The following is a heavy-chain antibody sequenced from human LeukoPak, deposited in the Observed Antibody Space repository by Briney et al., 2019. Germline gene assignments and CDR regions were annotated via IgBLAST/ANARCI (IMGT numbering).Heavy chain of an antibody. V-gene: IGHV4-59*12. Sequence: SETLSLTCTVCGGSISLYYWSWIRQPPGRGLEWIGYIYCSKSTNFGRSLKSRVTISLDTSKNQFSLKLSSVTAADTAVYYCARDQGNIRFCYFDYWGQGTLVTISS. CDR2: IYCSKST. J-gene: IGHJ4*02. CDR1: GGSISLYY. D-gene: IGHD2/OR15-2a*01. CDR3: ARDQGNIRFCYFDY.